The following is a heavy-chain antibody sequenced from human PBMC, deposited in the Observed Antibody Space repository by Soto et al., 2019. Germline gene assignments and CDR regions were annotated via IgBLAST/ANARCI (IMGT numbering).Heavy chain of an antibody. J-gene: IGHJ6*02. CDR1: GGSISSSSYY. CDR3: ARPRGGAAAPGGMDV. CDR2: IYYSGST. D-gene: IGHD6-13*01. Sequence: PSETLSLTCTVSGGSISSSSYYWGWIRQPPGKGLEWIGSIYYSGSTYYNPSLKGRVTISVDTSKNQFSLKLSSVTAADTAVYYCARPRGGAAAPGGMDVWGQGTTVTVSS. V-gene: IGHV4-39*01.